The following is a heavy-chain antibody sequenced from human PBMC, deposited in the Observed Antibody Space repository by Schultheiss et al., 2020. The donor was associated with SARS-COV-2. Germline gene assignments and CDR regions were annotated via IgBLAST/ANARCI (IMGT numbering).Heavy chain of an antibody. CDR1: GGSVSSGSYY. V-gene: IGHV4-61*01. CDR3: ARVVGGPTFEAFFGMDV. CDR2: INHSGST. Sequence: EPLSLTCTVSGGSVSSGSYYWSWIRQPPGKGLEWIGEINHSGSTNYNPSLKSRVTISVDTSKNQFSLNLSSVTAADTAVYYCARVVGGPTFEAFFGMDVWGQGTTVTVSS. J-gene: IGHJ6*02. D-gene: IGHD1-26*01.